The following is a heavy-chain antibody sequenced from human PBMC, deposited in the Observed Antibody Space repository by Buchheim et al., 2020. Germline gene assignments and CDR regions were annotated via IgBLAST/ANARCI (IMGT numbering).Heavy chain of an antibody. Sequence: QVQLVQSGAEVKKPGSSVKVSCKASGGTFSSYTISWVRQAPGQGLEWMGWISAYNGNTNYAQKLQGRVTMTTDTSTSTAYMELRSLRSDDTAVYYCARDFTIFGVVIKWAFDPWGQGTL. CDR2: ISAYNGNT. CDR1: GGTFSSYT. D-gene: IGHD3-3*01. J-gene: IGHJ5*02. V-gene: IGHV1-18*01. CDR3: ARDFTIFGVVIKWAFDP.